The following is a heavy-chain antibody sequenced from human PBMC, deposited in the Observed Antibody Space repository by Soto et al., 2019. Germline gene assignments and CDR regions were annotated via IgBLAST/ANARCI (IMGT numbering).Heavy chain of an antibody. CDR3: AIGWQNGDFWRGYYPSRDYYGMDV. V-gene: IGHV1-69*13. Sequence: SVKVSCKASGGTFISYAIGWVRQAPGEGVERICGIIHIFGTANYAQKFQGRVTIPAHESTSTAYMELSSLRSEDTAVYYCAIGWQNGDFWRGYYPSRDYYGMDVWGQGTTVTAP. J-gene: IGHJ6*02. D-gene: IGHD3-3*01. CDR2: IIHIFGTA. CDR1: GGTFISYA.